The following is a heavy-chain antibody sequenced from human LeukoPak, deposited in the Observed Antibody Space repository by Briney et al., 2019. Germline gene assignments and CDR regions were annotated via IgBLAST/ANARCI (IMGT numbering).Heavy chain of an antibody. CDR1: GFTVSSNY. J-gene: IGHJ6*02. CDR3: ARPPLDSPYYDYVWGSYRPYYYGLDV. Sequence: GGSLRLSCAASGFTVSSNYMSWVRQAPGKGLEWVSVIYSGGSTYYADSVKGRFTISRDNSKNTLYLQMNSLRAEDTAVYYCARPPLDSPYYDYVWGSYRPYYYGLDVWGQGTTVTVSS. V-gene: IGHV3-66*04. CDR2: IYSGGST. D-gene: IGHD3-16*02.